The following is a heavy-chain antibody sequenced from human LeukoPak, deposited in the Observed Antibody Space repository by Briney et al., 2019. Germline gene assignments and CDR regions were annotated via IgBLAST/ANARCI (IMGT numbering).Heavy chain of an antibody. D-gene: IGHD6-6*01. CDR2: INSDGSST. Sequence: SGGSLRLSCAASGFTFSSYWMHWVRQAPGKGLVWVSRINSDGSSTSYADSVKGRFTISRDNAKNTLYLQMNSLRAEDTAVYYCARRSSSSRGDYYYYMDVWGKGTTVTVSS. CDR3: ARRSSSSRGDYYYYMDV. CDR1: GFTFSSYW. J-gene: IGHJ6*03. V-gene: IGHV3-74*01.